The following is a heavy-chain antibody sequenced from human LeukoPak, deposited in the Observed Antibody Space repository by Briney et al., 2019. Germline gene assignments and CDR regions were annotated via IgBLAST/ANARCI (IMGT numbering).Heavy chain of an antibody. V-gene: IGHV4-34*01. CDR3: ASSYSSSWYRRGFFDY. CDR2: INHSGST. CDR1: VGSFSGYY. Sequence: SETLSLTCAVYVGSFSGYYWSWIRQPPGKGLEWIGEINHSGSTNYNPSLKSRVTISVDTSKNQFSLKLSSVTAADTAVYYCASSYSSSWYRRGFFDYWGQGTLVTVSS. J-gene: IGHJ4*02. D-gene: IGHD6-13*01.